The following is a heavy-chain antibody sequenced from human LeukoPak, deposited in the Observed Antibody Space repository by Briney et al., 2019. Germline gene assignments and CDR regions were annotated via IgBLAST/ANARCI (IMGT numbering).Heavy chain of an antibody. J-gene: IGHJ4*02. CDR2: FDPEDGET. CDR1: GYTLTELS. Sequence: ASVKVSCKVSGYTLTELSMHWVRQAPGKGLGWMGGFDPEDGETIYAQKIQGSVTMTEDTSTDTAHMELSSLRSEDTAVYYCATKGLYGDYYYFDYWGQGTLVTVSS. D-gene: IGHD4-17*01. CDR3: ATKGLYGDYYYFDY. V-gene: IGHV1-24*01.